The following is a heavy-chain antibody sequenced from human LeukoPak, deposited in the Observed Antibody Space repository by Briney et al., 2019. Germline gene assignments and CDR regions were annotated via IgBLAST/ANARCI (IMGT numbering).Heavy chain of an antibody. Sequence: GASVKVSCKASGYTFTGYYLHWVRQAPGQGLEWMGWINPNSGGTNYAQKFQGRVTMTRDTSISTAYMELSRLRSDDPAVYYCARGYCSGGSCYRYNWFDPWGQGTLVTVSS. CDR1: GYTFTGYY. CDR2: INPNSGGT. D-gene: IGHD2-15*01. CDR3: ARGYCSGGSCYRYNWFDP. V-gene: IGHV1-2*02. J-gene: IGHJ5*02.